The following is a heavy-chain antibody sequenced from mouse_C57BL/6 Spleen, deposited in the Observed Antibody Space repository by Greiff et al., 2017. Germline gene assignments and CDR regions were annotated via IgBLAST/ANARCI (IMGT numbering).Heavy chain of an antibody. CDR2: LYTSDSET. CDR3: LRYFGV. V-gene: IGHV1-61*01. Sequence: QVQLQQPGAELVRPGSSVKMSCKASGYTFTSYWMDWVKQRPGQGLEWIGNLYTSDSETHYNQKFKDKATLTVDKSSSTAYMQLISLTSDDSAVYYCLRYFGVWGTGTTVTVSS. CDR1: GYTFTSYW. J-gene: IGHJ1*03.